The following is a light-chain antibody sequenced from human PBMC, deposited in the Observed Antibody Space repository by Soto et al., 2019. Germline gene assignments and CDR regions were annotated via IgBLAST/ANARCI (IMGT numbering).Light chain of an antibody. CDR3: AAWDDSLNGLV. V-gene: IGLV1-44*01. CDR2: ANN. CDR1: RSNIGINA. Sequence: QSVLTQPPSVSGTPGQRVSISCSGGRSNIGINAVDWYHQLPGTAPKVLIYANNQRPSGVPDRFSGSKSGTSASLAINGLQSDDEAHYYCAAWDDSLNGLVFGGGTKVTV. J-gene: IGLJ2*01.